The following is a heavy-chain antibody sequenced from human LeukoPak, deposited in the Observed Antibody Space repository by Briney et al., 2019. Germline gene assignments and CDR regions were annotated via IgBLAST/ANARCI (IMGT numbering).Heavy chain of an antibody. Sequence: GGSLRLSCAASGFTFSDYYMTWIRQAPGKGLEWLSYISGSSSNTNYADSVQGRFTISRDNAKNSLYLQMNSLRDEDTAVYYCARLEYYYVSGNYYKLFDYWGQGTLVTVCS. CDR2: ISGSSSNT. CDR1: GFTFSDYY. CDR3: ARLEYYYVSGNYYKLFDY. D-gene: IGHD3-10*01. V-gene: IGHV3-11*06. J-gene: IGHJ4*02.